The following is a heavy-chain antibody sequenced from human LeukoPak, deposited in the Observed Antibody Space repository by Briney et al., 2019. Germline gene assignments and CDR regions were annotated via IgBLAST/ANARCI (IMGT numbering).Heavy chain of an antibody. V-gene: IGHV3-15*01. J-gene: IGHJ4*02. CDR3: ATASSGLFG. CDR2: IKRKTDGETT. Sequence: GGSLRLSCAASGLTFSNAWMSWVRQAPGGGLEWVGRIKRKTDGETTEYVAPVKGRFTISREDSKNTLYLQTNSHKTKDTGVYYCATASSGLFGWGQGTLVTVSS. CDR1: GLTFSNAW. D-gene: IGHD3-10*02.